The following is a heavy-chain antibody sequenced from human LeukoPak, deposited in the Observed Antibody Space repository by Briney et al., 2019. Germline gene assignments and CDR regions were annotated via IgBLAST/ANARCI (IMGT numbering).Heavy chain of an antibody. CDR3: ARVLLVATITLGDYYYGMDV. D-gene: IGHD5-12*01. J-gene: IGHJ6*02. CDR1: GGSFSGYY. Sequence: SESLSLTCAVYGGSFSGYYWSWIRQPPGKGLEWIGEINHSGSTNYNPSLKSRVTISVDTSKNQFSLKLSSVTAADTAVYYCARVLLVATITLGDYYYGMDVWGQGTTVTVSS. CDR2: INHSGST. V-gene: IGHV4-34*01.